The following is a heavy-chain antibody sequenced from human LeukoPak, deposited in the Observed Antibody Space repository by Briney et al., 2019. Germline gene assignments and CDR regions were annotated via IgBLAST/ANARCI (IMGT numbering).Heavy chain of an antibody. Sequence: GGSLRLSCAASGFTFSSYAMNWVRQAPGKGLEWVSSISSSSSYIYYADSVKGRFTISRDNAKNSLYLRMNSLRAEDTAVYYCAREVSSSIGDYYMDVWGKGTTVTVSS. D-gene: IGHD6-6*01. CDR3: AREVSSSIGDYYMDV. CDR2: ISSSSSYI. V-gene: IGHV3-21*01. J-gene: IGHJ6*03. CDR1: GFTFSSYA.